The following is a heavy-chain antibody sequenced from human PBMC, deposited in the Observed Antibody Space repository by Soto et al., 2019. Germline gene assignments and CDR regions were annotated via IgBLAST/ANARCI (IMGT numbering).Heavy chain of an antibody. CDR2: ILYSGTT. D-gene: IGHD4-17*01. V-gene: IGHV4-39*02. CDR3: ARGGGYYGVLFDY. CDR1: GGAISSSSYF. J-gene: IGHJ4*02. Sequence: QLRLQESGPGPLRPSETLSLTCNVSGGAISSSSYFWGWVRQPPGKTLEWIGHILYSGTTHYNESLKSRVTISVDTSKNQFSLRLNSVTPADTAVYYCARGGGYYGVLFDYWGQGTLVPVSS.